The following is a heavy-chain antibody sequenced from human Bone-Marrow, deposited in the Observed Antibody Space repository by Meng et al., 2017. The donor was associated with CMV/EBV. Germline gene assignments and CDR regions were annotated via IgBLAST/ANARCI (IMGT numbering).Heavy chain of an antibody. CDR3: ARSYGGRIVVVPAAKSWFDP. Sequence: SSYAWACSRPPRGRGLECIWSIYYSGSTYYTPSLKCRVSISVATSKNQFSLKLSSVTAADTAVYYCARSYGGRIVVVPAAKSWFDPWGQGTLVTVSS. D-gene: IGHD2-2*01. CDR2: IYYSGST. J-gene: IGHJ5*02. CDR1: SSYA. V-gene: IGHV4-39*01.